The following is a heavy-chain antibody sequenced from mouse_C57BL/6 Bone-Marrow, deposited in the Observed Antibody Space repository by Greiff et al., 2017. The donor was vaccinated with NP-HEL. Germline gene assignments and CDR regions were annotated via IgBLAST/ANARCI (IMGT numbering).Heavy chain of an antibody. V-gene: IGHV1-54*01. Sequence: VQLQQSGAELVRPGTSVKVSCKASGYAFTNYLIEWVKQRPGQGLEWIGVINPGSGGTNYNEKFKGKATLTADKSSSTAYMQLSSLTSEDSAVYFCARRNYYWYFDVWGTGTTVTVSS. CDR1: GYAFTNYL. CDR3: ARRNYYWYFDV. J-gene: IGHJ1*03. CDR2: INPGSGGT.